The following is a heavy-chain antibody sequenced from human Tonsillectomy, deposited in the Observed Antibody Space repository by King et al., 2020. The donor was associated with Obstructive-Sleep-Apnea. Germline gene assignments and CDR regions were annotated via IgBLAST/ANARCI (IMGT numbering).Heavy chain of an antibody. CDR1: GFTFSNAW. D-gene: IGHD3-3*01. Sequence: EVQLVESGGGLVKPGGSLRLSCAASGFTFSNAWMSLVRQAPGKGLERVFRIKRKTDGGKTDYAGPLKGRFTIPRDDSKNTLFLQMNSLKTEDTAVYYCTASVFWSGYYRGYWGQGTLVTVSS. V-gene: IGHV3-15*01. CDR2: IKRKTDGGKT. CDR3: TASVFWSGYYRGY. J-gene: IGHJ4*02.